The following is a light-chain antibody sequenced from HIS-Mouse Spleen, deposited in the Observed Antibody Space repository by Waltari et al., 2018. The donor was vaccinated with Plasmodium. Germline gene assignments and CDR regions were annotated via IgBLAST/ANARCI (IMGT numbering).Light chain of an antibody. J-gene: IGKJ1*01. Sequence: DIQLTHSPTTISASVPDNVPITCRASQSISSWLAWYQQKPGKAPKLLSYKASSLESGVPSRFSGSGSGTEVTLTISSLQPDDFATYYCQQYNSYWTFGQGTKVEIK. CDR1: QSISSW. V-gene: IGKV1-5*03. CDR2: KAS. CDR3: QQYNSYWT.